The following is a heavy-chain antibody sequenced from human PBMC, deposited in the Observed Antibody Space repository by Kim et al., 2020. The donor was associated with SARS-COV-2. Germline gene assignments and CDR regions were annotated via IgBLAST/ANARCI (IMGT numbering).Heavy chain of an antibody. CDR2: ISWNSGSI. CDR3: AKDSSCSSGWYLSACGMDV. CDR1: GFTFDDYA. J-gene: IGHJ6*02. D-gene: IGHD6-19*01. V-gene: IGHV3-9*01. Sequence: GGSLRLSCAASGFTFDDYAMHWVRQAPGKGLEWVSGISWNSGSIGYADSVKGRFTISRDNAKNSLYLQMNSLRAEDTALYYCAKDSSCSSGWYLSACGMDVWGQGTTVTVSS.